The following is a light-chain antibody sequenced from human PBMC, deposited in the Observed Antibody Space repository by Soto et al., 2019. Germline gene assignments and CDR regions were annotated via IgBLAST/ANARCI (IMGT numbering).Light chain of an antibody. J-gene: IGKJ1*01. CDR3: QQYDNHRT. Sequence: DIQMTQSPSSLSASVGDRVTITCQANQDISNYLNWYQQKPGKAPKLLIYDASNLEIGVPSRLSGSGSGTDFTFTISSLQPEDIATYYCQQYDNHRTFGQGTKVEIK. CDR2: DAS. V-gene: IGKV1-33*01. CDR1: QDISNY.